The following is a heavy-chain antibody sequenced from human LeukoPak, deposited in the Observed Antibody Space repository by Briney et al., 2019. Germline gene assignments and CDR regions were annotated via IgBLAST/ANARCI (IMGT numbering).Heavy chain of an antibody. Sequence: SETLSLTCTVSGGSISSYYWSWIRQPAGKGLEWIGRIYSNGGTTYNPSLQSRVTMSLDTSKNQFSLKLRSVTAADTAVYYCARDRGAAMVRGIIGAWFDPWGHGTRVTVSS. J-gene: IGHJ5*02. CDR3: ARDRGAAMVRGIIGAWFDP. D-gene: IGHD3-10*01. V-gene: IGHV4-4*07. CDR2: IYSNGGT. CDR1: GGSISSYY.